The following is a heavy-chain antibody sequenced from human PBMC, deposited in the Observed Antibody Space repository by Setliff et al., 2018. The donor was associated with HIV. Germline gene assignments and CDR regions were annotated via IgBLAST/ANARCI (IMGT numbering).Heavy chain of an antibody. V-gene: IGHV1-18*01. CDR3: ARGKPVSRLVITFGGVIPPSWFDP. Sequence: ASVKVSCKASGYTFTRYGVNWVRLAPGVGLEWMGWISTYNGNADYAQKFQGRVTMTRDTSTSTVYMELSSLRSEDTAVYYGARGKPVSRLVITFGGVIPPSWFDPWGQGTLVTVSS. CDR1: GYTFTRYG. J-gene: IGHJ5*02. CDR2: ISTYNGNA. D-gene: IGHD3-16*02.